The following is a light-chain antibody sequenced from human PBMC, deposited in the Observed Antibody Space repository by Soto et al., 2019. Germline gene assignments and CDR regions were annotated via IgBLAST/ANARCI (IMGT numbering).Light chain of an antibody. V-gene: IGKV3-20*01. Sequence: EIVLTQSPGTLSLSPGERATLSCRASQSVGRNYLAWYQQKPGQAPRLLIYGASSKASGIPDRFSGSGSGPDFTLTISRLEPEDFAVFYCQQYASSPLTFGGGTKVEI. CDR3: QQYASSPLT. CDR1: QSVGRNY. J-gene: IGKJ4*01. CDR2: GAS.